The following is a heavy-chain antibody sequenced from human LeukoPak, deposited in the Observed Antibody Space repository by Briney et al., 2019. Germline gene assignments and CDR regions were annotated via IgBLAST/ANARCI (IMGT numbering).Heavy chain of an antibody. Sequence: ASVKVSCKASGGTFSSYAISWVRQAPGQGLEWMGGIIPVFDTANYAQKFQGRVTITADESTSTAYMELSSPRSEDTAVYYCARVGYCSGGSCPRRNYYYYYMDVWGKGTTVTISS. CDR3: ARVGYCSGGSCPRRNYYYYYMDV. D-gene: IGHD2-15*01. CDR1: GGTFSSYA. J-gene: IGHJ6*03. V-gene: IGHV1-69*13. CDR2: IIPVFDTA.